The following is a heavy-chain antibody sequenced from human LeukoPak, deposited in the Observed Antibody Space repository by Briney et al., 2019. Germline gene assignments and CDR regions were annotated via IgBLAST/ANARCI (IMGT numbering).Heavy chain of an antibody. CDR3: TTLFCGGSCYLHF. Sequence: QPGRSLRLSCAGSGFTFRSYAMHWVRQAPGKGLEWVAVISYDGSNKDYADSVEGRFTISRDNSKNTLYLQMNSLKVEDTGVYFCTTLFCGGSCYLHFWGQGTLVTVSS. CDR1: GFTFRSYA. V-gene: IGHV3-30-3*01. D-gene: IGHD2-15*01. J-gene: IGHJ4*02. CDR2: ISYDGSNK.